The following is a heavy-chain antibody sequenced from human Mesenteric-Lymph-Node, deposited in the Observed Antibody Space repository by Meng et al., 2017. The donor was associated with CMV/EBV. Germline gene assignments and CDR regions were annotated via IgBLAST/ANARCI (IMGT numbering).Heavy chain of an antibody. V-gene: IGHV1-2*02. CDR3: GRDHYYYGSGTFPDY. CDR2: INPRTGGT. D-gene: IGHD3-10*01. CDR1: GYTFTGHY. J-gene: IGHJ4*02. Sequence: ASVKVSCKASGYTFTGHYIHWVRQAPGQGLEWMGWINPRTGGTNYAQKFQGRVTMTRDTSISTAYMELSSLTSDDTAVYYCGRDHYYYGSGTFPDYWGQGTLVTVSS.